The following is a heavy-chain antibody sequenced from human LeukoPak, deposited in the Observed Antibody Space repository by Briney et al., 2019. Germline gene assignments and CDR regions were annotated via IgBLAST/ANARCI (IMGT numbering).Heavy chain of an antibody. CDR1: GGSISSSSYY. V-gene: IGHV4-39*01. J-gene: IGHJ6*03. Sequence: SGTLSLTCTVSGGSISSSSYYWGWIRQPPGKGLEWIGSIYYSGSTYYNPSLKSRVTISVDTSKNQFSLKLSSVTAADTAVYYCARLVYYYMDVWGKGTTVTVSS. CDR2: IYYSGST. CDR3: ARLVYYYMDV.